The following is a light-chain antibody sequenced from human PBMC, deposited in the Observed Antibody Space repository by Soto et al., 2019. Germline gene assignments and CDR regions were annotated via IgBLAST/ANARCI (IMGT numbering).Light chain of an antibody. CDR2: DAS. V-gene: IGKV3-20*01. J-gene: IGKJ1*01. Sequence: ELVFTHSPGTLSLSPGARATLSCRASQSIANNYLTWYQQKPGQAPRVLIYDASTRATGIPDRFSGSGSGTDFTLTISRLEPEDSAVYYCQQYGSSPWTFGQGTKVDIK. CDR1: QSIANNY. CDR3: QQYGSSPWT.